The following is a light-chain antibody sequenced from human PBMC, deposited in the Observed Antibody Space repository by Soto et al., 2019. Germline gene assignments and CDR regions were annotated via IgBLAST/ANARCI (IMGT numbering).Light chain of an antibody. CDR2: DVS. Sequence: QSVLTQPASVSGSPGQSIAISCTGTSSDLGRYNYVSRYQQYLGKAPKLIIYDVSSRPSGVSNRFSGSKSGNTASLTISGLQAEDEADYYCSSYTSTTTEVFGTGTKVTVL. J-gene: IGLJ1*01. CDR3: SSYTSTTTEV. CDR1: SSDLGRYNY. V-gene: IGLV2-14*03.